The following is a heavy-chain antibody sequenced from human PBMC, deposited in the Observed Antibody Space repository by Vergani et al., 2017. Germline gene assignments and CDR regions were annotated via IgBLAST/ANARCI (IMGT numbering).Heavy chain of an antibody. CDR1: GYSFTSYW. Sequence: EVQLVQSGAEVKKPGESLKISCKGSGYSFTSYWIGWVRQMPGKGLEWMGIIYPGDSDTRYSPSFQGQVTISADKSISTAYLKWSSLKASDTAMYYCARHVRRLYCSGGSCYSRWFDPWGQGTLVTVSS. D-gene: IGHD2-15*01. CDR2: IYPGDSDT. J-gene: IGHJ5*02. CDR3: ARHVRRLYCSGGSCYSRWFDP. V-gene: IGHV5-51*01.